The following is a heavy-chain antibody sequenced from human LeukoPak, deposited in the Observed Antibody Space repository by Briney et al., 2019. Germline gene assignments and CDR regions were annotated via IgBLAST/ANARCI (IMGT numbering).Heavy chain of an antibody. CDR2: IYWDDDK. Sequence: SGATLVKPTQTLTLTCTFSGFSLSSSGVGVGWICQPPGKALEWLALIYWDDDKRYSPSLKSRLTITKDTSKNQVVLTMTNMDPVDTATYYCAHRPTSSSCSAYYLDYWGQGALVTVSS. J-gene: IGHJ4*02. V-gene: IGHV2-5*02. CDR3: AHRPTSSSCSAYYLDY. D-gene: IGHD6-13*01. CDR1: GFSLSSSGVG.